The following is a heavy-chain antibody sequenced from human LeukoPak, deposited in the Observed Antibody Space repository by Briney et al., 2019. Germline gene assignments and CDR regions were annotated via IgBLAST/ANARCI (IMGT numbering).Heavy chain of an antibody. CDR1: EFTFSDRY. V-gene: IGHV3-11*01. CDR2: VSPSGDAI. Sequence: GGSLTLSCITSEFTFSDRYMNWIRQAPGKGLEWISHVSPSGDAIYYADSVEGRFTISRDNAKNSLYLQMNSLRVEDTAVYYCASYSSYGSGTSYNSGPFDFWGQGTLVTVSS. J-gene: IGHJ4*02. D-gene: IGHD3-10*01. CDR3: ASYSSYGSGTSYNSGPFDF.